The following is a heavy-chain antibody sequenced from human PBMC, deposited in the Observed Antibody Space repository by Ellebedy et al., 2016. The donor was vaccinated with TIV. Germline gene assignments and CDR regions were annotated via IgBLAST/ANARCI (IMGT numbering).Heavy chain of an antibody. CDR1: GYTFTSYD. J-gene: IGHJ4*02. D-gene: IGHD5-18*01. V-gene: IGHV1-8*01. CDR3: ARGGYSYPEDLDY. CDR2: MNPNSGNT. Sequence: ASVKVSCKASGYTFTSYDINWVRQAAGQGLEWMGWMNPNSGNTDYAQKFQDRVTMTRDTSTNTAFMELYSLSFEDAAVYYCARGGYSYPEDLDYWGQGTLVTVSS.